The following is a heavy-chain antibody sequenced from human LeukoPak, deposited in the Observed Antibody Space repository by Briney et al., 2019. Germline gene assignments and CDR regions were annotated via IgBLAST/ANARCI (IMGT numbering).Heavy chain of an antibody. D-gene: IGHD6-19*01. CDR1: GYTFTGYY. CDR3: ARGVGIAVAGTGY. CDR2: INPNSGGT. Sequence: ASVKVSSTASGYTFTGYYMHWVRQAPGHGLEWMGRINPNSGGTNYAQKFQGRVTITRDTSISTPYMGLSTLRYLRTPVCFCARGVGIAVAGTGYWGQGTLVTVSS. V-gene: IGHV1-2*06. J-gene: IGHJ4*02.